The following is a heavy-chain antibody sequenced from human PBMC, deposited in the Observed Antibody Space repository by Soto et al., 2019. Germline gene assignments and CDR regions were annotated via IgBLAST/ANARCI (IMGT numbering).Heavy chain of an antibody. CDR2: INAYNGNT. CDR1: GYTFTNYN. J-gene: IGHJ5*02. CDR3: ARDLVFKVGNWFDP. Sequence: GASVKVSCKASGYTFTNYNIHWVRQAPGQRPEWMGWINAYNGNTKYSQKLQGRVTITTDTSTTTAYMELRSLKSDDTAVYYCARDLVFKVGNWFDPWGQGTLVTVSS. V-gene: IGHV1-3*01. D-gene: IGHD3-10*01.